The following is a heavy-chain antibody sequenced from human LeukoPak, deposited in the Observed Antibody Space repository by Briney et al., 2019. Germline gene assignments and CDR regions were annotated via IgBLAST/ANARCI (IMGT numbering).Heavy chain of an antibody. D-gene: IGHD1-26*01. J-gene: IGHJ4*02. CDR1: GGSISSYY. CDR3: VRDLSRVGEWAYDY. Sequence: SETLSLTCTVSGGSISSYYWSWIRQPAGKGLEWIGRIYSSGSTNYNPSLKSRVTMSVDTSKNQFSLKLSSVTAADTAVYCCVRDLSRVGEWAYDYWGQGTLVTVSS. CDR2: IYSSGST. V-gene: IGHV4-4*07.